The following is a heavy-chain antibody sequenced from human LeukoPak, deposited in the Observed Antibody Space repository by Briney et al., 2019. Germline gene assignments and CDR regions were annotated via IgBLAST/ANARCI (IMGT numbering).Heavy chain of an antibody. CDR1: GGSSSGYY. V-gene: IGHV4-34*01. J-gene: IGHJ4*02. CDR2: INRGGST. D-gene: IGHD3-10*01. Sequence: LETLSLTCAVYGGSSSGYYWSWIRQTPGKGLGWVGEINRGGSTNYNPSLKSRVTISVDTSKNQFSLRLNSVTAADTAVYYCARGYGSGSYFAYWGQGTLVTVSS. CDR3: ARGYGSGSYFAY.